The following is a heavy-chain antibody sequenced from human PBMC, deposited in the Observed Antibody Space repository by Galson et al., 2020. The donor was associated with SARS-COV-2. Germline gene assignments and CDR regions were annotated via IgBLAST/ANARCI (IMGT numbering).Heavy chain of an antibody. Sequence: GESLKISCAASGFTFTTYAMSWVRQAPGKGLEWVSAISGSGRGTYYADSVKGRFTISRDSSKSTLYLQMKSLRAEDTAVYYCAKDDYDSSYYVDYWGQGTQVTVSS. D-gene: IGHD3-22*01. CDR3: AKDDYDSSYYVDY. CDR2: ISGSGRGT. V-gene: IGHV3-23*01. CDR1: GFTFTTYA. J-gene: IGHJ4*02.